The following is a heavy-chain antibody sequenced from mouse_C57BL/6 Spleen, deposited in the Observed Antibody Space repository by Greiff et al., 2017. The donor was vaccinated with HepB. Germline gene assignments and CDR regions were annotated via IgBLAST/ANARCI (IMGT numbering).Heavy chain of an antibody. CDR3: ARYDCGGYFDV. Sequence: VQLQQSGAELVKPGASVKLSCTASGFNIKDYYMHWVKQRTEQGLERIGRIDPEDGETKYAPKFQGKAAITADTSSTTAYLQLSSLTSEDTAVDDCARYDCGGYFDVWGTRTTVTVSS. CDR1: GFNIKDYY. CDR2: IDPEDGET. D-gene: IGHD2-4*01. J-gene: IGHJ1*03. V-gene: IGHV14-2*01.